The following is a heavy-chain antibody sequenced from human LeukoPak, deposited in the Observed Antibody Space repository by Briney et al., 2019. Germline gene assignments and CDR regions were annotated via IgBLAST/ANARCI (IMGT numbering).Heavy chain of an antibody. J-gene: IGHJ6*04. CDR3: ARVGYCSSTSCYLQPEMDV. D-gene: IGHD2-2*01. V-gene: IGHV1-69*13. Sequence: SVKVSCKASGGTFSSYAISWVRQAPGQGLEWMGGIIPIFGTANYAQKFQGRVTITADESTSTAYMELSSLRSEDTAVYYCARVGYCSSTSCYLQPEMDVWGKGTTVTVSS. CDR1: GGTFSSYA. CDR2: IIPIFGTA.